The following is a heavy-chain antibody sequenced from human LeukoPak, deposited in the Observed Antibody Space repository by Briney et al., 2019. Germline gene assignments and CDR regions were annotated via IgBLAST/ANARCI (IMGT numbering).Heavy chain of an antibody. CDR2: IKQDGSEK. V-gene: IGHV3-7*01. CDR3: ARDMEGYYYYMDV. CDR1: GFTFSSYW. J-gene: IGHJ6*03. Sequence: GGSLRLSCAASGFTFSSYWMSWVRQAPGKGLEWVANIKQDGSEKYYVDSVKGRFTISRDNAKNSLYLQMNSLRAEDTAVYYCARDMEGYYYYMDVWGKGTTVTVSS. D-gene: IGHD1-1*01.